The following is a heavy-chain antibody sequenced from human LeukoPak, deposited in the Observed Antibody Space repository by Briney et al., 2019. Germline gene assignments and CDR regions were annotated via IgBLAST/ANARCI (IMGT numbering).Heavy chain of an antibody. D-gene: IGHD3-22*01. J-gene: IGHJ4*02. Sequence: GGSLRLSCAASGFTFSSYGMSWVRQAPGKGLEWVSAISGSGGSTYYADSVKGRFTISRDNSKNTLYLQMNSLRAEDTAVYYCAKDYDSSGYYLFDYWGQGTLVTVSS. V-gene: IGHV3-23*01. CDR3: AKDYDSSGYYLFDY. CDR1: GFTFSSYG. CDR2: ISGSGGST.